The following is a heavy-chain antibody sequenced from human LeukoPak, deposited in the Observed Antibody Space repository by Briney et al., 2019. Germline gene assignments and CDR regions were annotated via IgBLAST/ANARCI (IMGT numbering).Heavy chain of an antibody. CDR3: ARNFDYGDYFSVGGWFDP. J-gene: IGHJ5*02. CDR2: INPSGGST. D-gene: IGHD4-17*01. V-gene: IGHV1-46*01. CDR1: GYTFTSYY. Sequence: ASVKVSCKASGYTFTSYYMHWVRQAPGQGLEWMGIINPSGGSTSYAQKSQGRVTMTRDTSTSTVYMELSSLRSEDTAVYYCARNFDYGDYFSVGGWFDPWGQGTLVTVSS.